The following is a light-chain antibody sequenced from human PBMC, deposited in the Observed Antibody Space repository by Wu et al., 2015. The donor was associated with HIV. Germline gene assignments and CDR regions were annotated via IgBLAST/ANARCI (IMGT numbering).Light chain of an antibody. CDR1: QSVNSH. CDR2: GAS. CDR3: QQYNDWPT. V-gene: IGKV3-15*01. J-gene: IGKJ1*01. Sequence: EIVLTQSPATLSVSPGERVTLSCRASQSVNSHIAWYQQKPGQAPSLLMFGASTRATGIPARFSGSGSGTDFTLTISSMESEDFAIYYCQQYNDWPTFGQGTKVEI.